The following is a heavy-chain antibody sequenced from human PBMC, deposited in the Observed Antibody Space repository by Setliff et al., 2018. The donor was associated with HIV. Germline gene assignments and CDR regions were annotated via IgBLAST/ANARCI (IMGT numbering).Heavy chain of an antibody. D-gene: IGHD4-17*01. V-gene: IGHV1-69*05. Sequence: GASVKVSCKASGGTFSSYVISWVRQAPGQGPEWMGGIIPMYGVTNYAQKFQGRVTVTTDESTSTAYMELSSLRSEDTAVYYCARGEALQNTVTTYFQHWGQGTPVTVSS. CDR1: GGTFSSYV. CDR3: ARGEALQNTVTTYFQH. J-gene: IGHJ1*01. CDR2: IIPMYGVT.